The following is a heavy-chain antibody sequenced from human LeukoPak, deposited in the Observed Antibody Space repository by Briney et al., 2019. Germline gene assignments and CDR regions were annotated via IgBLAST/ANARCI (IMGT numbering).Heavy chain of an antibody. D-gene: IGHD3-3*01. CDR2: IYYSGST. CDR3: ARETDNYDFWSGPIDY. J-gene: IGHJ4*02. V-gene: IGHV4-39*07. CDR1: GGSISSSSYY. Sequence: PSETLSLTCTVSGGSISSSSYYWGWIRQPPGKGLEWIGSIYYSGSTYYNPSLKSRATISVDTSKNQFSLKLSSVTAADTAVYYCARETDNYDFWSGPIDYWGQGTLVTVSS.